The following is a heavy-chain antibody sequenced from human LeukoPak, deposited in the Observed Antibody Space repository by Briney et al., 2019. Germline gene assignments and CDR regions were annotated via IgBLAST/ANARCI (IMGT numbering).Heavy chain of an antibody. CDR2: LSGSGGST. D-gene: IGHD2-2*01. CDR3: AKRHCSSTHCYAFDY. CDR1: GFTYSSCV. Sequence: PAWSVRLSCATSGFTYSSCVMAWVRQAPGKGLEWVSSLSGSGGSTYYADSVKGRFTISRDNSMNTLYLQMNSLTAEDTAVYYCAKRHCSSTHCYAFDYWGQGTLVTDSS. J-gene: IGHJ4*02. V-gene: IGHV3-23*01.